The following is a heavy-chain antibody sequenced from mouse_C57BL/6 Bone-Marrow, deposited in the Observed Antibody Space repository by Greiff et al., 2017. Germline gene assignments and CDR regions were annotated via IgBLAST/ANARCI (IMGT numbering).Heavy chain of an antibody. CDR3: ARIPRGDWFAY. V-gene: IGHV8-8*01. CDR1: GFSLSTFGMG. CDR2: IWWDDDK. J-gene: IGHJ3*01. Sequence: QVTLKVSGPGILQPSQTLSLTCSFSGFSLSTFGMGVGWIRQPSGKGLEWLAHIWWDDDKYYNPALKSRLTISKDTSKHQVFLKIANVDTADTATYYCARIPRGDWFAYWGQGTLVTVSA.